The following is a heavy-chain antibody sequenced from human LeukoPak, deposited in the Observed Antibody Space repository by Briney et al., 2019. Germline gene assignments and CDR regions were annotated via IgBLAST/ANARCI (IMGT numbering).Heavy chain of an antibody. V-gene: IGHV1-69*05. CDR1: GGTFSSYA. CDR2: IIPIFGTA. J-gene: IGHJ5*01. D-gene: IGHD5-24*01. Sequence: GASVKVSCKASGGTFSSYAISWVRQAPGQGLEWMGGIIPIFGTAKYAQKFQGRVTITTDESTSTDYMELSSLRSEDTAVYYCARGDGYGYNWFDSWGQGTLVTVSS. CDR3: ARGDGYGYNWFDS.